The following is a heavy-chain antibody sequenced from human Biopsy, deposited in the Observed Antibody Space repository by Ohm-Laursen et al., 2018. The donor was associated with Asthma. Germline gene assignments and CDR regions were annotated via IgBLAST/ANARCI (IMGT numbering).Heavy chain of an antibody. CDR3: ARQSGQDYGDSSGFDI. CDR2: VSSDGHNK. CDR1: GFVFSQCG. Sequence: SLRLSCAAFGFVFSQCGMHWVRQGPGKGLEWVALVSSDGHNKYYEDSVKGRFTISRDNSRNRLYLQINGLTVEDSAVYFCARQSGQDYGDSSGFDIWGQGTKVAASS. V-gene: IGHV3-30*03. D-gene: IGHD3-22*01. J-gene: IGHJ3*02.